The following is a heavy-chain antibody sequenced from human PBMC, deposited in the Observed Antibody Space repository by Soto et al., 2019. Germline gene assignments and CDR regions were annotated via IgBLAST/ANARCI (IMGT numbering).Heavy chain of an antibody. CDR3: AHRQVEPSMVRGVAPPDCFDP. Sequence: QITLKESGPTLVKPTQTLTLTCTFSGFSLSTSGVGVGWIRQPPGKALEGLALSYWNDDKRYSPSLKSRLTITKDTSKNQVVLQMTNMDPVDTAAYYCAHRQVEPSMVRGVAPPDCFDPWGQGTLVTVSS. CDR1: GFSLSTSGVG. J-gene: IGHJ5*02. CDR2: SYWNDDK. V-gene: IGHV2-5*01. D-gene: IGHD3-10*01.